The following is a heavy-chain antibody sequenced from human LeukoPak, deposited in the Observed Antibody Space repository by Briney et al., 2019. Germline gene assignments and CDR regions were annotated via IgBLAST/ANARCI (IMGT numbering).Heavy chain of an antibody. CDR1: GFTVSSNY. CDR2: IYSGGST. CDR3: ARVRRISSERGMDV. D-gene: IGHD3-22*01. Sequence: GGSLRLSCAASGFTVSSNYMSWVRQAPGKGLEWVSVIYSGGSTYYADSVKGRFTISRDNSKNTLYLQMNSLRAEDTAVYYCARVRRISSERGMDVWGQGTTVTVSS. J-gene: IGHJ6*02. V-gene: IGHV3-53*01.